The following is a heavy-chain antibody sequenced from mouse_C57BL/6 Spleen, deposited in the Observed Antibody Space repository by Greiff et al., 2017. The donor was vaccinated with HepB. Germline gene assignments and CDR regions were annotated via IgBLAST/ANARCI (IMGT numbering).Heavy chain of an antibody. Sequence: EVQRVESGGGLVKPGGSLKLSCAASGFTFSDYGMHWVRQAPEKGLEWVAYISSGSSTIYYADTVKGRFTISRDNAKNTLFLQMTSLRSEDTAMYYCARAVGEALFAYWGEGTLVTVSA. J-gene: IGHJ3*01. V-gene: IGHV5-17*01. D-gene: IGHD3-1*01. CDR1: GFTFSDYG. CDR2: ISSGSSTI. CDR3: ARAVGEALFAY.